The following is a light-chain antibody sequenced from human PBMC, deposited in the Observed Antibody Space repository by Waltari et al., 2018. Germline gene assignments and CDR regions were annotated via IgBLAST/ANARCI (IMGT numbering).Light chain of an antibody. CDR1: SSDIGRYNL. J-gene: IGLJ2*01. CDR3: CSYAGARGLI. Sequence: QSALTQPASVSGSPGQSITISCTGTSSDIGRYNLVSWYQQHPGKAPKLLLYEVTERPSGVFNRFSGSKSGNTASLTISGLQAEDEADYYCCSYAGARGLIFGGGTKVTVL. CDR2: EVT. V-gene: IGLV2-23*02.